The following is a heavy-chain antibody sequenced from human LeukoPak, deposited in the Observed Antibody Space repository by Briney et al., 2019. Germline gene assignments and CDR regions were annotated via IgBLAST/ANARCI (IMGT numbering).Heavy chain of an antibody. D-gene: IGHD5-24*01. CDR1: GFDLSTYE. Sequence: PGGSLRLSCAASGFDLSTYEMNWVRQAPGKGLEWIADITISGHTKNYADSVKGRFSISRDNARTSLYLQMHSLRVEDTGGYYCARGDPHADLWGQGTLVTVSS. J-gene: IGHJ5*02. CDR3: ARGDPHADL. CDR2: ITISGHTK. V-gene: IGHV3-48*03.